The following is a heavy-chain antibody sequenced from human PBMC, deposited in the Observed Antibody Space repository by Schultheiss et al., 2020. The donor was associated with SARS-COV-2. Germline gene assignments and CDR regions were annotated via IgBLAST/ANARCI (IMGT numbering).Heavy chain of an antibody. V-gene: IGHV4-34*01. D-gene: IGHD6-19*01. J-gene: IGHJ4*02. CDR3: ARGRYSSGWCDY. Sequence: GSLRLSCAASGFTFSSYAMSWIRQPPGKGLEWIGEINHSGSTNYNPSLKSRVTISVDTSKNQFSLKLSSVTAADTAVYYCARGRYSSGWCDYWGQGTLVTVSS. CDR2: INHSGST. CDR1: GFTFSSYA.